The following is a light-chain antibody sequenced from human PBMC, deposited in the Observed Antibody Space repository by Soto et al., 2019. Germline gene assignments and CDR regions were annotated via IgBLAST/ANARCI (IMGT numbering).Light chain of an antibody. CDR1: QSVSSY. Sequence: EIVLTQSPATLSLSPGERATLSCRASQSVSSYLAWYQQKPGQAPRLLIYDASNRATGIPARFSGGGSGTALTLTISSLEPEAFAVYYCQQRFNWPRFTFGQGTKLEIK. CDR3: QQRFNWPRFT. V-gene: IGKV3-11*01. J-gene: IGKJ2*01. CDR2: DAS.